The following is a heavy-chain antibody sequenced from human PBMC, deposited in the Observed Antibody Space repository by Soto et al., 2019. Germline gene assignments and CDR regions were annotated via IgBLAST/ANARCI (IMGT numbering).Heavy chain of an antibody. CDR3: ARDERLVYGDSYYYYGLDV. CDR1: GGSIRSYY. V-gene: IGHV4-59*01. CDR2: IYYSGST. J-gene: IGHJ6*02. Sequence: SETLSLTXTVSGGSIRSYYWSWIRQPPGKGLEWIGYIYYSGSTNYSPSLKSRVTISVDTSKNQFSLKLSSVTAADTAVYYCARDERLVYGDSYYYYGLDVWGQGTTVTVSS. D-gene: IGHD4-17*01.